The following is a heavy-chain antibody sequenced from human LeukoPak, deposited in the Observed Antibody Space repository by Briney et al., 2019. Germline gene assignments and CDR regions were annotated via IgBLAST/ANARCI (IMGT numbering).Heavy chain of an antibody. CDR1: GYTFTGYY. Sequence: GASVKVSCKASGYTFTGYYMHWVRQAPGQGLEWMGWINPNSGGTNYAQKFQGRVTMTRDTSISTAYMELSRLRSDDTAVYYCAREGYCSSTSCYEDWFDPWGQGTLVTVFS. CDR2: INPNSGGT. V-gene: IGHV1-2*02. CDR3: AREGYCSSTSCYEDWFDP. J-gene: IGHJ5*02. D-gene: IGHD2-2*01.